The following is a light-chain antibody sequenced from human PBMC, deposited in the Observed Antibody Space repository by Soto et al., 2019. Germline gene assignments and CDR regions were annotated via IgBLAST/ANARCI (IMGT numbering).Light chain of an antibody. CDR1: QSVSSDY. V-gene: IGKV3-20*01. CDR3: QQYGSSPPYT. CDR2: AAS. Sequence: EVVLTQSPGTLSLSPGERVTLSCRASQSVSSDYLAWYQHKPAQAPRLLIYAASSRATGIPDRFTGSGSGTDFTLTISRLEPEDCAVYYCQQYGSSPPYTFGQGTKLEIK. J-gene: IGKJ2*01.